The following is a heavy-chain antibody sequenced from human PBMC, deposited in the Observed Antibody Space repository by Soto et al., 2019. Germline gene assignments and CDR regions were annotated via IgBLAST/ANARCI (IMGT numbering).Heavy chain of an antibody. Sequence: QVQLQESGPGLVKPSETLSLTCTVSGGSINDHYWSWIRQPPGQGLEWIGYIYYSGSTNYSPSLKSRVTISVDTSKNQFSLKLSSRTAADTAIYYCARANWYFDYWGQGTLVTVSS. CDR2: IYYSGST. CDR1: GGSINDHY. V-gene: IGHV4-59*11. D-gene: IGHD7-27*01. J-gene: IGHJ4*02. CDR3: ARANWYFDY.